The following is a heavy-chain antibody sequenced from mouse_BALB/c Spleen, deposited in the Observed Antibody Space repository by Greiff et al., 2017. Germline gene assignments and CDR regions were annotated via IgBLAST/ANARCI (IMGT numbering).Heavy chain of an antibody. CDR2: ISNGGGST. V-gene: IGHV5-12-2*01. D-gene: IGHD2-12*01. J-gene: IGHJ3*01. CDR1: GFTFSSYT. CDR3: ARPSYSRYSAWFAY. Sequence: EVQLVESGGGLVQPGGSLKLSCAASGFTFSSYTMSWVRQTPEKRLEWVAYISNGGGSTYYPDTVKGRFTITRDNAKNTPYLQMRSLKSEDTAMYFCARPSYSRYSAWFAYWGQGTLVTVSA.